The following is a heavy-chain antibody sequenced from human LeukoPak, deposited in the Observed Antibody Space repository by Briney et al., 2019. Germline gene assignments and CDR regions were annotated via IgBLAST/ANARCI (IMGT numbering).Heavy chain of an antibody. J-gene: IGHJ6*03. Sequence: SQTLSLTCTVSGGSISGYYWSWIRQPPGKGLEWIGYIYYSGSTNYNPSLKSRVTISVDTSKNQFSLKLSSVTAADTAVYYCARLGPYYDFWSGYYTTGYYYYMDVGAKGPRSPSP. V-gene: IGHV4-59*08. CDR2: IYYSGST. D-gene: IGHD3-3*01. CDR3: ARLGPYYDFWSGYYTTGYYYYMDV. CDR1: GGSISGYY.